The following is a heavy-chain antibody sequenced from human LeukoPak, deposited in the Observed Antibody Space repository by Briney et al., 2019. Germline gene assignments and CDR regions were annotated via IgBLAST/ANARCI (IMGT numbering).Heavy chain of an antibody. CDR2: IYYSGST. Sequence: SETLSLTCTVSGGSISSSSYYWGWIRQPPGKGLEWIGSIYYSGSTYYNPSLKSRVTISVDTSKNQFSLKLSSVTAADTAVYYYARGILEYYDFWSGLTTETYFDYWGQGTLVTVSS. V-gene: IGHV4-39*07. CDR3: ARGILEYYDFWSGLTTETYFDY. J-gene: IGHJ4*02. D-gene: IGHD3-3*01. CDR1: GGSISSSSYY.